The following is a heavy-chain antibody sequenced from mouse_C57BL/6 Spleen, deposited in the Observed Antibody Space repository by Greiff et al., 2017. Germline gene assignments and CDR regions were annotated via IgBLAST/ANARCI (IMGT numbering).Heavy chain of an antibody. CDR1: GYTFTSYT. V-gene: IGHV1-4*01. J-gene: IGHJ2*01. CDR2: INPSSGYT. Sequence: QVQLKQSGAELARPGASVKMSCKASGYTFTSYTMHWVKQRPGQGLEWIGYINPSSGYTKYNQKFKDKATLTADKSSSTAYMQLSSLTSEDSAVYYCARCVTTVVATDYFDYWGQGTTLTVSS. D-gene: IGHD1-1*01. CDR3: ARCVTTVVATDYFDY.